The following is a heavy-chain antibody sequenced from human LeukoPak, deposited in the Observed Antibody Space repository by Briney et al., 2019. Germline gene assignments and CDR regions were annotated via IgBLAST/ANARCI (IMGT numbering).Heavy chain of an antibody. CDR3: ARDPPRRYYDSSGYS. CDR2: IGSSSSYI. CDR1: GFTFSSYS. Sequence: GGSLRLSCAASGFTFSSYSMNWVRQAPGKGLEWVSSIGSSSSYIYYADSVKGRFTISRDNAKNSLYLQMNSLRAEDTAVYYCARDPPRRYYDSSGYSWGQGTLVTVSS. V-gene: IGHV3-21*01. J-gene: IGHJ4*02. D-gene: IGHD3-22*01.